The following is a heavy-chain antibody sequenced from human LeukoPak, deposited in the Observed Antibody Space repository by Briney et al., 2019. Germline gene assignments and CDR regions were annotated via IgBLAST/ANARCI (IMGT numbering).Heavy chain of an antibody. D-gene: IGHD3-3*01. Sequence: GGSLRLSCAASGFTFSSYAMSWARQAPGKGLEWVSAISGSGGSTYYADSVKGRFTISRDNSKNTLYLQMNSLRAEDTAVYYCAKSPRRFWRGGELDYWGQGTLVTVSS. CDR3: AKSPRRFWRGGELDY. V-gene: IGHV3-23*01. J-gene: IGHJ4*02. CDR1: GFTFSSYA. CDR2: ISGSGGST.